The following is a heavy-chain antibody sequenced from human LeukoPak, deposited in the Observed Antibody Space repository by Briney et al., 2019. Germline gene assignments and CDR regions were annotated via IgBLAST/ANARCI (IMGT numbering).Heavy chain of an antibody. V-gene: IGHV1-2*02. CDR3: ARISRGSITIFGVVTHFDY. D-gene: IGHD3-3*01. J-gene: IGHJ4*02. CDR1: GYTFTGYY. CDR2: INPNSGGT. Sequence: GASVKVSCKASGYTFTGYYMHWVRQAPGQGLEWMGWINPNSGGTNYAQKFQGRVTMTRDTPISTAYMELSRLRSDDTAVYYCARISRGSITIFGVVTHFDYWGQGTLVTVSS.